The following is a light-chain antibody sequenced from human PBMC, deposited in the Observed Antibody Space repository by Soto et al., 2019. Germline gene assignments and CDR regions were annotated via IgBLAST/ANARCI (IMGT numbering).Light chain of an antibody. V-gene: IGKV3-20*01. CDR2: GTS. J-gene: IGKJ1*01. Sequence: ENVLTQSPGTLSLSPGERATLSCRASQSIGSSYLAWYQQKPGHAPRLIIYGTSSRATGIPDRFSGSGSGTDFTLTISILEPEDFAVYYCQQFGSSWFTFGQGTKVEIK. CDR3: QQFGSSWFT. CDR1: QSIGSSY.